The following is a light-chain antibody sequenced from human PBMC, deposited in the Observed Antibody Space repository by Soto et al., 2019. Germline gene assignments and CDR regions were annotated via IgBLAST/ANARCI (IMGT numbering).Light chain of an antibody. J-gene: IGLJ2*01. V-gene: IGLV2-14*01. CDR1: SSDVGGFNH. Sequence: QSALTQPASVSGSPGQSISISCTGTSSDVGGFNHVSWYQQDPGKAPKLLIYDVSNRPSGVSSRFSGSKSVNTASLTISGLQAEDEADYYCSSYTSTTTRVVFGGGTKLTVL. CDR3: SSYTSTTTRVV. CDR2: DVS.